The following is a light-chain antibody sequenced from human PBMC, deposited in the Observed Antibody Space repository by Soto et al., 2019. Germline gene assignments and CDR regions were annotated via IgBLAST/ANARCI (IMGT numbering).Light chain of an antibody. CDR3: QQRSNWPPT. CDR2: DAS. J-gene: IGKJ1*01. V-gene: IGKV3-11*01. Sequence: EIVLTQSPATLSLSPGERATLSCRASQSVSSYLAWYQQKPGQAPRLLIYDASNRATGIPARFSGSGSGTDFTLTISSLEPEDFGVYYCQQRSNWPPTFGQGTEVEIK. CDR1: QSVSSY.